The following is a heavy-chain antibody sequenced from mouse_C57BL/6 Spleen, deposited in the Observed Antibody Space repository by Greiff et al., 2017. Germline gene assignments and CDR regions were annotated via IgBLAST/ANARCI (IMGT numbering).Heavy chain of an antibody. J-gene: IGHJ4*01. Sequence: LQESGAELARPGASVKLSCKASGYTFTSYGISWVKQRTGQGLEWIGEIYPRSGNTYYNEKFKGKATLTADKSSSTAYMELRSLTSEDSAVYFCARWKDITTVVPNAMDYWGQGTSVTVSS. D-gene: IGHD1-1*01. CDR2: IYPRSGNT. V-gene: IGHV1-81*01. CDR3: ARWKDITTVVPNAMDY. CDR1: GYTFTSYG.